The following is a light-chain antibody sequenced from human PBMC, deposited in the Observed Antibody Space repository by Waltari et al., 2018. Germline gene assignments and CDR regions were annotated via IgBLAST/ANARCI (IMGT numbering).Light chain of an antibody. J-gene: IGLJ1*01. V-gene: IGLV2-23*01. CDR1: SRDVGKYNL. CDR2: EDT. CDR3: CSYAGSSRYV. Sequence: QSALTQSASVSGSPGQSITISCTGTSRDVGKYNLVSWYQQRPGRGPKLLTYEDTKRPSGVSDRFSGAKSGNKASLTISGLQPEDEADYFCCSYAGSSRYVFGTGTKVTVL.